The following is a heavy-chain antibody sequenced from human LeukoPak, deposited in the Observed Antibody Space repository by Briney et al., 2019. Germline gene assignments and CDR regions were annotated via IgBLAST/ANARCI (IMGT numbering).Heavy chain of an antibody. CDR2: FDPEDGET. V-gene: IGHV1-24*01. CDR1: GYTLTELP. J-gene: IGHJ4*02. Sequence: ASVKVSCKVSGYTLTELPMHWVRQAPGKGLEWMGGFDPEDGETIYAQKFQGRVTMTEDTSTDTAYMELSSLRSEDTAVYYCATDRSSGSYRNFDYWGQGTLVTVSS. CDR3: ATDRSSGSYRNFDY. D-gene: IGHD1-26*01.